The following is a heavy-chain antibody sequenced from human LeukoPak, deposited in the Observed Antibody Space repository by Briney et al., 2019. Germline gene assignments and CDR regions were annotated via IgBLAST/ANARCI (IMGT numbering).Heavy chain of an antibody. Sequence: SGGSLRLSCAASGFSFSSYWMNWVRQAPGKGLEWVANIKQDGSGKYYVDSVKGRFTISRDNAENSLYLQMNSLRAEDTAVYYCARGMTVAANWFDSWGQGTLVTVSS. CDR3: ARGMTVAANWFDS. CDR2: IKQDGSGK. D-gene: IGHD6-19*01. V-gene: IGHV3-7*01. CDR1: GFSFSSYW. J-gene: IGHJ5*01.